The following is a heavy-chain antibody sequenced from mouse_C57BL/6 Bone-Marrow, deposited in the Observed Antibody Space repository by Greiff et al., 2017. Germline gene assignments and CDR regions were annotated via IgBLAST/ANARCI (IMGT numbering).Heavy chain of an antibody. J-gene: IGHJ3*01. Sequence: EVMLVESGGGLVKPGGSLKLSCAASGFTFSSYAMSWVRQTPEKRLEWVATISDGGSYTYYPDNVKGRFTISRDNAKNNLYLQMSHLKSEDTAMYYCAREYDGYPWPWFAYWGQGTLVTVSA. CDR2: ISDGGSYT. CDR3: AREYDGYPWPWFAY. D-gene: IGHD2-3*01. V-gene: IGHV5-4*01. CDR1: GFTFSSYA.